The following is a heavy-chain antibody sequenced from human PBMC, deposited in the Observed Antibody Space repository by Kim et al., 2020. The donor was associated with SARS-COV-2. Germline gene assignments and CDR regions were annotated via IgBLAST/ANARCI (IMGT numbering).Heavy chain of an antibody. J-gene: IGHJ3*02. V-gene: IGHV3-11*01. CDR3: ARIPVPEDYDSSGYWDAFDI. CDR2: ISSSGSTI. D-gene: IGHD3-22*01. Sequence: GGSLRLSCAASGFTFSDYYMSWIRQAPGKGLEWVSYISSSGSTIYYADSVKGRFTISRDNAKNSLYLQMNSLRAEDTAVYYCARIPVPEDYDSSGYWDAFDIWGQGTMVTVSS. CDR1: GFTFSDYY.